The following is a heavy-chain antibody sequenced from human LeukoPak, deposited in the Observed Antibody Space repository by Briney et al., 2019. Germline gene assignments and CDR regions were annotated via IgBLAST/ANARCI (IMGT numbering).Heavy chain of an antibody. CDR1: GDSINSLDL. CDR2: MYLSGTT. V-gene: IGHV4-4*02. Sequence: PSGTLSLTCTVSGDSINSLDLWSWVRQPPGKGLEWIGEMYLSGTTHSNPSVKSRVTISIDKSKNQFFLNLSSVTAADTAVYYCAGLVGRYSSGLYYYYFDYWGQGTLVTVST. J-gene: IGHJ4*02. D-gene: IGHD3-22*01. CDR3: AGLVGRYSSGLYYYYFDY.